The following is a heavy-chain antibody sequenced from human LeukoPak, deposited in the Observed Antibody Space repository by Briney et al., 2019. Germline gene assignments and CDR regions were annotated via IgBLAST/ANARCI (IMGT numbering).Heavy chain of an antibody. D-gene: IGHD2-2*01. CDR3: ARGDCSSTICYSPMDV. CDR1: GYSISSGYY. Sequence: SETLSLTCTVSGYSISSGYYWVWIRQPPGKGLEWIGSIYRSGSTNYNPSLKSRVTISVDTSQNQFSLKVNSVTAADTAVYYCARGDCSSTICYSPMDVWGKGTTVTVSS. J-gene: IGHJ6*03. CDR2: IYRSGST. V-gene: IGHV4-38-2*02.